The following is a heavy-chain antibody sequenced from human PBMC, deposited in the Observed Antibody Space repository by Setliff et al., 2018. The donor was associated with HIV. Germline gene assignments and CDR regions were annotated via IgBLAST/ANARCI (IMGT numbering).Heavy chain of an antibody. J-gene: IGHJ5*02. Sequence: PSETLSLTCTVSGGSISRDSFYWGWFRQPPGEGLEWIGSIYYSGTTYYAPSLETRFTISADTSTNQFSLKLTSVTAADSAMYFCAGDSGYPSNWFDPWGQGILVTVSS. CDR3: AGDSGYPSNWFDP. CDR2: IYYSGTT. CDR1: GGSISRDSFY. D-gene: IGHD3-22*01. V-gene: IGHV4-39*02.